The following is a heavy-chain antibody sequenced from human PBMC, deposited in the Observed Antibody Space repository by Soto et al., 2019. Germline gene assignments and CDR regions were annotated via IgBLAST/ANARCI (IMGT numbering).Heavy chain of an antibody. V-gene: IGHV4-30-4*01. CDR3: AGDDILTGYPT. Sequence: KASETLSLTCTVSGGSISSGDYYWSWIRQPPGKGLEWIGYIYYSGSTYYNPSLKSRVTISVDTSKNQFSLKLSSVTAADTAVYYCAGDDILTGYPTWGQGTLVTVSS. CDR1: GGSISSGDYY. D-gene: IGHD3-9*01. J-gene: IGHJ5*02. CDR2: IYYSGST.